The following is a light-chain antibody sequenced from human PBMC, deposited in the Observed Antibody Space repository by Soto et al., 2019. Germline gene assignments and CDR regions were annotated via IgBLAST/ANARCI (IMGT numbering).Light chain of an antibody. CDR1: NSNIGNTY. Sequence: QSVLTQPPSVSGAPGQRVTISCTGSNSNIGNTYVSWYQQVPGTAPQLLIYDNSKRPSGIPDRFSGSKSGTSATLYITGLQTGDEANYICGAWDTSLSAMVFGGGTKVTVL. J-gene: IGLJ2*01. CDR2: DNS. V-gene: IGLV1-51*01. CDR3: GAWDTSLSAMV.